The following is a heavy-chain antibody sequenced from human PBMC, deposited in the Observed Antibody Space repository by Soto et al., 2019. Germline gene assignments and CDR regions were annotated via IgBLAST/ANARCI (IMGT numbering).Heavy chain of an antibody. CDR2: ISAYNGNT. J-gene: IGHJ4*02. Sequence: ASLNVSCKASGYTFTSYGISWLLQAPVQGREWMGWISAYNGNTNYAQKIQGRLTMTTDTSTSKAYMELRSLRYDDKAVYYCERVKEGGRNTNESWGQGNMVNVSS. V-gene: IGHV1-18*04. D-gene: IGHD4-4*01. CDR1: GYTFTSYG. CDR3: ERVKEGGRNTNES.